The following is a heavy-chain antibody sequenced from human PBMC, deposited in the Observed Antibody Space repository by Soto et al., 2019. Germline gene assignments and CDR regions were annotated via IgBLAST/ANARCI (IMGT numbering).Heavy chain of an antibody. Sequence: EVQLVQSGAEVKKPGESLKISCKGSGYSFSSYWIGWVRQMPGKGLECMGIIYPGDSNTRYSPSFQGQVSISADRSISTAYLQWSSLTASDTAMYYCARGATSTWFHFDYWGLVTLVTVSS. CDR1: GYSFSSYW. V-gene: IGHV5-51*03. J-gene: IGHJ4*02. CDR2: IYPGDSNT. CDR3: ARGATSTWFHFDY. D-gene: IGHD6-13*01.